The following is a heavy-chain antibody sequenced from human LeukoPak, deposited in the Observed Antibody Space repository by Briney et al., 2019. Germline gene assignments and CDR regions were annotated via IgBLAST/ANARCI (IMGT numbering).Heavy chain of an antibody. Sequence: SETLSLTCAVSGESISSGTWWNWVRQPPGKGLEWIGEVYHDGSTKCNPSLKSRVTISVDRYKNQFSLKLSSVTAADTAVYYCARFEQGGYCSGGSCHWGQGTLVTVSS. D-gene: IGHD2-15*01. V-gene: IGHV4-4*02. CDR1: GESISSGTW. CDR2: VYHDGST. J-gene: IGHJ4*02. CDR3: ARFEQGGYCSGGSCH.